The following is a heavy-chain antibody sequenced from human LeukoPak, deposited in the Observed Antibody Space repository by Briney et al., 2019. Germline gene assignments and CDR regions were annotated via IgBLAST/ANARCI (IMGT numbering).Heavy chain of an antibody. V-gene: IGHV3-74*01. CDR1: GNYW. CDR3: ARGGGYYAIDY. CDR2: INSDGSWT. J-gene: IGHJ4*02. D-gene: IGHD1-26*01. Sequence: GGSLRLSCAASGNYWMHWVRQAPGKGLVWVSHINSDGSWTSYADSVKGRFTISRDNSKNTLYLQMNNLRAEDTAVYYCARGGGYYAIDYWGQGTLVTVSS.